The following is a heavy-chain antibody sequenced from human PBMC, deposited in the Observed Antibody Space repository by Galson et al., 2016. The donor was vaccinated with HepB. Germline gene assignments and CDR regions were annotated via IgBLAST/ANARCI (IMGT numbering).Heavy chain of an antibody. CDR2: ISSSSSAV. J-gene: IGHJ5*02. CDR1: GFTFGRYS. Sequence: SLRLSCAASGFTFGRYSMNWVRQAPGKGLEWVSYISSSSSAVYYADSVKGRFTISRDNAKNSLYLQMNSLRAEDTAVYYCARGGASCSGGSCYFWFDPWGQGTPVTVSS. D-gene: IGHD2-15*01. V-gene: IGHV3-48*01. CDR3: ARGGASCSGGSCYFWFDP.